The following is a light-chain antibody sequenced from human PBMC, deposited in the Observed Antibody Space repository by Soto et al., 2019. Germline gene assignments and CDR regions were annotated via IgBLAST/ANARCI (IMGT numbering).Light chain of an antibody. CDR1: SSDVGGYNY. V-gene: IGLV2-8*01. CDR2: EVS. J-gene: IGLJ3*02. CDR3: SSYGGTNSLKV. Sequence: SVLTQPPSASGYPGQSVNISCTGTSSDVGGYNYVSWYQQHPGKAPKVMMYEVSKRPSGAPDRFSGSKSGNTASLTVSGLQAEDEADYYCSSYGGTNSLKVFGGGTQLTVL.